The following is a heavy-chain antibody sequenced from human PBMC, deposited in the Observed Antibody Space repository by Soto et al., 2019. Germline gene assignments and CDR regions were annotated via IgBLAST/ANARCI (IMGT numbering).Heavy chain of an antibody. CDR2: ISSSSSYI. V-gene: IGHV3-21*01. Sequence: GGSLRLSCAASGFTFSSYSMNWVRQAPGKGLEWVSSISSSSSYIYYADSVKGRFTISRDNAKNSLYLQMNSLRAEDTAVYYCARDVSGGGNELAFDIWGQGTMVTV. CDR3: ARDVSGGGNELAFDI. CDR1: GFTFSSYS. J-gene: IGHJ3*02. D-gene: IGHD1-1*01.